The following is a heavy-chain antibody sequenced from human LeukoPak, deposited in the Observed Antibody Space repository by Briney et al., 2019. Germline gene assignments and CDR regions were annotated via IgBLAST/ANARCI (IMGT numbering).Heavy chain of an antibody. J-gene: IGHJ6*02. V-gene: IGHV1-2*02. Sequence: GASVKVSCKASGYTFTGYYMHWARQAPGQGLEWMRWINPNSGGTNYAQKFQGRVTMTRDTSISTAYMELSRLRSDDTAVYYCARDSYYDFWSGKGSGMDVWGQGTTVTVSS. CDR2: INPNSGGT. CDR3: ARDSYYDFWSGKGSGMDV. D-gene: IGHD3-3*01. CDR1: GYTFTGYY.